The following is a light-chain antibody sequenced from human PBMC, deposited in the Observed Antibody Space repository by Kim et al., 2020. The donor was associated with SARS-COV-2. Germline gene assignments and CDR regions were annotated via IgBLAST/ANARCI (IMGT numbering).Light chain of an antibody. CDR2: GKY. Sequence: SSELTQDPAVSVALGQTVRLTCQGDTLRNYYATWYQQRPGQAPVLVLYGKYNRPSGIPDLFSGPASGNKAFLTITGAQLQDEVDYYRNSRESSGDHAAFG. CDR1: TLRNYY. V-gene: IGLV3-19*01. CDR3: NSRESSGDHAA. J-gene: IGLJ2*01.